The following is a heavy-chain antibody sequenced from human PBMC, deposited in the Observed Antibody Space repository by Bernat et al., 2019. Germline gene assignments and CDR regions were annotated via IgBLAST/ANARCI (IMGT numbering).Heavy chain of an antibody. CDR3: ARQRYVDYVMQYFQH. V-gene: IGHV4-39*01. J-gene: IGHJ1*01. D-gene: IGHD4-17*01. CDR1: VGSISSSSYY. Sequence: QLQLQESGPGLVKPSETLSLICTVSVGSISSSSYYWGWIRQPPGNGLEWIGSIYYSGSTYYTPSLKSRVTISVDTSKNHFSLKLSSVTAADTAVYSCARQRYVDYVMQYFQHWGQGTLVTVSS. CDR2: IYYSGST.